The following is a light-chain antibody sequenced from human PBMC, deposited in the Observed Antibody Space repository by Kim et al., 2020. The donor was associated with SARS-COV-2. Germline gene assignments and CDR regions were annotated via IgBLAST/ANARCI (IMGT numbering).Light chain of an antibody. J-gene: IGLJ2*01. CDR3: QAWDSNTSVL. Sequence: SYELTQPPSVSVSPGQTASITCSGDKLGHKYACWYQQKPGQSPVLVIYQNLKRPSGIPERFSGSNSGNTATLTIIGTQAMDEADYYCQAWDSNTSVLFGGGTQLTVL. CDR2: QNL. CDR1: KLGHKY. V-gene: IGLV3-1*01.